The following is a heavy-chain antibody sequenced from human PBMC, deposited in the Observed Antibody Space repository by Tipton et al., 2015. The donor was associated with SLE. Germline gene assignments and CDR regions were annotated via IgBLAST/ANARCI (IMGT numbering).Heavy chain of an antibody. CDR1: GGTFSSYG. CDR3: ARGQGPFDC. V-gene: IGHV1-69*01. Sequence: QLVQSGAEVKRPGSSVKVSCKASGGTFSSYGINWVRQAPGQGLEWMGGIIPMFGKPNYTQKFQGRVTIIADEPTSTVYMELSSLRSEDSAVYYCARGQGPFDCWGQGTLVTVSS. J-gene: IGHJ4*02. CDR2: IIPMFGKP.